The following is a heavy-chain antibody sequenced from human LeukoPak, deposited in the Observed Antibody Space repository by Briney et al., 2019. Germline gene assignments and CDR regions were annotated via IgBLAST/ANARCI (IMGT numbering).Heavy chain of an antibody. V-gene: IGHV3-7*01. CDR3: ATYTHWVAGDV. Sequence: GGSLRLSCAASGFTLSDSWMGWVRQAPGKGLEWVANMNQDGSDKDYVDSVKGRFTISRDNARNSLYLQMGSLRAEDTAVYYCATYTHWVAGDVWGQGTTVTVSS. CDR1: GFTLSDSW. CDR2: MNQDGSDK. D-gene: IGHD3-16*01. J-gene: IGHJ6*02.